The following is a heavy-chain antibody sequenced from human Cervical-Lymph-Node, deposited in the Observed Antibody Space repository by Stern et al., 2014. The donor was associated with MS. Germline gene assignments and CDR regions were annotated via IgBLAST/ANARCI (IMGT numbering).Heavy chain of an antibody. CDR3: ARGASSAAWYKHAVDV. V-gene: IGHV1-69*01. J-gene: IGHJ6*02. CDR1: GDTSNTDA. Sequence: VQLVESGAEVQKPGSSVKVSCKASGDTSNTDALHWVRQAPGQGLEWMGGIISVVVTPVYAQRFKGRVAMAADESTATDYMELSSLRSDDTAVYYCARGASSAAWYKHAVDVWGQGTTVTVSS. CDR2: IISVVVTP. D-gene: IGHD1-14*01.